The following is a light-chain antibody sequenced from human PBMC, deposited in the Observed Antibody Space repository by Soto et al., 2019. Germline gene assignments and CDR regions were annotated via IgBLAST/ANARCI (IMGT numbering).Light chain of an antibody. Sequence: EIVLTQSPATLSLSPGEKATLSCTVSHNVISYLASYQQKHGQAPPLLIYDASNRATGIPARFSGSGSGTDFSLTISSLEPEDFAVYYCQQRSNWPRITFGQGTRLEI. J-gene: IGKJ5*01. V-gene: IGKV3-11*01. CDR2: DAS. CDR3: QQRSNWPRIT. CDR1: HNVISY.